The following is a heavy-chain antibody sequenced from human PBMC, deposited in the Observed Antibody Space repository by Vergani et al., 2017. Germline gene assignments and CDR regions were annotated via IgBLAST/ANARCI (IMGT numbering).Heavy chain of an antibody. CDR1: GFDFSSYI. J-gene: IGHJ3*01. V-gene: IGHV3-48*01. Sequence: EVQLVESGGGLVKPGGSLRLSCVVSGFDFSSYIINWVRQAPGKGLEWVSFVSTGTKSQSYAESVKGRFTISRDSAKNSLYLQMDSLRAEDTAVYYCAREYSSTSGRAFDFWGQGTKVTVSS. CDR3: AREYSSTSGRAFDF. CDR2: VSTGTKSQ. D-gene: IGHD2-2*01.